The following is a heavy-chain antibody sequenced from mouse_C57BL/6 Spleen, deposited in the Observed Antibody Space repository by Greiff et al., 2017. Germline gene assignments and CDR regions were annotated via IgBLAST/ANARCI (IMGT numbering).Heavy chain of an antibody. CDR2: IYPGSGNT. CDR1: GYTFTDYY. J-gene: IGHJ1*03. CDR3: AIDGYYWYFDV. D-gene: IGHD2-3*01. V-gene: IGHV1-76*01. Sequence: AQLQQSGAELVRPGASVKLSCKASGYTFTDYYINWVKQRPGQGLEWIARIYPGSGNTYYNEKLKGKATLTAEKSSSTAYMQLSSLTSEDSAVYFCAIDGYYWYFDVWGTGTTVTVSS.